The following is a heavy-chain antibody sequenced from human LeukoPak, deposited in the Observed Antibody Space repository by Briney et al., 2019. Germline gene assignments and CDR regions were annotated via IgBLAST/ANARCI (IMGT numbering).Heavy chain of an antibody. J-gene: IGHJ4*02. CDR3: ARASRAGGFDY. CDR2: IIPIFGTA. V-gene: IGHV1-69*05. CDR1: GGTFSSYA. Sequence: ASEKVSCKASGGTFSSYAISWVRQAPGQGLEWMGGIIPIFGTANYAQKFQGRVTMTRDTSTSTVCMELSSLRSEDTAVYYCARASRAGGFDYWGLGTLVTVSS. D-gene: IGHD6-13*01.